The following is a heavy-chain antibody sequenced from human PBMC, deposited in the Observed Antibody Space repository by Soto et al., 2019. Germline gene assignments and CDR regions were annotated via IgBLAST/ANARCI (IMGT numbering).Heavy chain of an antibody. J-gene: IGHJ6*04. Sequence: SETLSLTCAVYGESFSGYYWSWIRKPPGKGLEWIGEINHSGSTNYNPSLTSRVTISVDTSKNQFSLKLSSVTAADTAVYYCARSRGSGWYGEGYYYYYGMDVWGKGTTVT. V-gene: IGHV4-34*01. D-gene: IGHD6-19*01. CDR2: INHSGST. CDR3: ARSRGSGWYGEGYYYYYGMDV. CDR1: GESFSGYY.